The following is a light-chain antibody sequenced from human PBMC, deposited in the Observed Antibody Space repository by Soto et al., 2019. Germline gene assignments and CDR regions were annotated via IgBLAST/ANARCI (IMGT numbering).Light chain of an antibody. V-gene: IGKV1-39*01. CDR2: AAS. Sequence: DIQMTQSPSSLSASVGDRVTITCRASQSITTYLNWYQQKPGKAPKLLIYAASTLQSGVPSRFSGSGSGTDFTLTISSLQPEDFATYYCQQSFSNLLYTFDQGTKVEI. J-gene: IGKJ2*01. CDR1: QSITTY. CDR3: QQSFSNLLYT.